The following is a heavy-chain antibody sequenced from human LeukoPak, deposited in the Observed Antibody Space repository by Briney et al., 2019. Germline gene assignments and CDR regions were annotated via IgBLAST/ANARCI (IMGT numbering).Heavy chain of an antibody. D-gene: IGHD6-13*01. Sequence: PGGSLRLSCAVSGFTFSSYWMKWVRQAPGKGLEWVASIRQDGGEKSYVDSVKGRFTISRDNTKNSLYLQMSSLRAEDTAAYYCARDGTAAGLYFDLWGQGTLVTVSS. J-gene: IGHJ4*01. CDR3: ARDGTAAGLYFDL. CDR2: IRQDGGEK. CDR1: GFTFSSYW. V-gene: IGHV3-7*01.